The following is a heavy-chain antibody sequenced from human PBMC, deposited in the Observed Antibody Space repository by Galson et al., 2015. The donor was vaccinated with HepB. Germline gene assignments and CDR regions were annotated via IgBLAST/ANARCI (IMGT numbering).Heavy chain of an antibody. CDR1: GGTFSNYG. D-gene: IGHD2-15*01. J-gene: IGHJ4*02. CDR3: AATLGDCSGGSCYSGYFDY. Sequence: SVKVSCKAFGGTFSNYGINWVRQAPGQGLEWLGGIIPLFGVPKYAQKFQGRVTITADESTSTAYMELSSLRSDDTAIYYCAATLGDCSGGSCYSGYFDYWGQGTLVTVSS. V-gene: IGHV1-69*13. CDR2: IIPLFGVP.